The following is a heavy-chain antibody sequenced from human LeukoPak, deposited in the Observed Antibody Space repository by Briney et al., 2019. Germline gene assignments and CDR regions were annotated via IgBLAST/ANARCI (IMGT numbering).Heavy chain of an antibody. V-gene: IGHV4-34*01. Sequence: SETLSLTCAVYGGSFSGYYWSWIRQPPGKGLEWIGEINHSGSTNYNPSLKSRVTISVDTSKNQFSLKLSSVTAADTAVYYCARDVINSSSYLPFDNWGQGTLVTVSS. CDR3: ARDVINSSSYLPFDN. D-gene: IGHD6-6*01. CDR2: INHSGST. J-gene: IGHJ4*02. CDR1: GGSFSGYY.